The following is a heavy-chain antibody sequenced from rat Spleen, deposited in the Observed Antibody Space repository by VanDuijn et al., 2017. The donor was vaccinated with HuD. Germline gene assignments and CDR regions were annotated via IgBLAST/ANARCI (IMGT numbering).Heavy chain of an antibody. V-gene: IGHV5S10*01. CDR3: ATRGNNPFAY. Sequence: EVQLVESGGGLVQPGRSLKLSCAASGFTFSDYNMAWVRQAPKKGLVWVANIIYDGSRTYYRDSVKGRFTISRDNAKSTLYLQMDSLRSEETATYYFATRGNNPFAYWGQGTLVTVSS. CDR1: GFTFSDYN. J-gene: IGHJ3*01. CDR2: IIYDGSRT. D-gene: IGHD1-10*01.